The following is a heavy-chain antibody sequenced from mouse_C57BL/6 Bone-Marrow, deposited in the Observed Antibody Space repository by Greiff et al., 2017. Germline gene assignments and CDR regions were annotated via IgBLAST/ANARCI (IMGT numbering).Heavy chain of an antibody. CDR2: INPSNGGT. CDR3: ARWESTREAMDY. D-gene: IGHD2-1*01. CDR1: GYTFTSYW. Sequence: QVQLKQPGTELVKPGASVKLSCKASGYTFTSYWMHWVKQRPGQGLEWIGNINPSNGGTNYNEKFKSKATLTVDKSSSTAYMQLSSLTSEDSAVYYCARWESTREAMDYWGQGTSVTVSS. J-gene: IGHJ4*01. V-gene: IGHV1-53*01.